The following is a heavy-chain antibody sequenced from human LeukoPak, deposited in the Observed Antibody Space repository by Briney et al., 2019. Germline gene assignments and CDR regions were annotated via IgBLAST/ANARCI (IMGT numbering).Heavy chain of an antibody. CDR1: GGSINSDF. CDR3: AKVGAVADIQGMGYFDY. V-gene: IGHV4-59*01. D-gene: IGHD6-19*01. J-gene: IGHJ4*02. Sequence: PSETLSLTCTVPGGSINSDFWSWIRQPPGKGLEWIGYVYSTGSTNYNPSLSSRVSISIDTSKNQFSLKLTSVTAADTAVYYCAKVGAVADIQGMGYFDYWGQGTLVTVSS. CDR2: VYSTGST.